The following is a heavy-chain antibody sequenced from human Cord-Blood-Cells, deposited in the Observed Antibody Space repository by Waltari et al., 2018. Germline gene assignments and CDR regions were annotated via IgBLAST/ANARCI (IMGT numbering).Heavy chain of an antibody. V-gene: IGHV3-21*01. J-gene: IGHJ5*02. CDR2: ISSSSSYI. D-gene: IGHD1-26*01. CDR1: GFTFSSYS. Sequence: EVQLVESGGGLVKPGGSLRLSCAASGFTFSSYSMNWVRQAPWKGLECVLSISSSSSYIYYADSVKGRFASSRDNAKNLRYLQMNSLRAEDTAVYYCARDRYQGGSYWFDPWGQGTLVTVSS. CDR3: ARDRYQGGSYWFDP.